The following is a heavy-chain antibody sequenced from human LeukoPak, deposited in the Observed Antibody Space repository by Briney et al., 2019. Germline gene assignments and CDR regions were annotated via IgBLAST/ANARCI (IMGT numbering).Heavy chain of an antibody. CDR2: IYTSGST. V-gene: IGHV4-4*07. Sequence: RPSETLSPTCTVSGGSISSYYWSWIRQPAGKGLEWIGRIYTSGSTNYNPSLKSRVTMSVDTSKNQFSLKLSSVTAADTAVYYCARVHRMARGVISWWFDPWGQGTLVTVSS. J-gene: IGHJ5*02. D-gene: IGHD3-10*01. CDR1: GGSISSYY. CDR3: ARVHRMARGVISWWFDP.